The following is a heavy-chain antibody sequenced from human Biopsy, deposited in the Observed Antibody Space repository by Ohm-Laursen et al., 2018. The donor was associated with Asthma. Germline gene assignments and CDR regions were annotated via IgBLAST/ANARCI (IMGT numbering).Heavy chain of an antibody. D-gene: IGHD3-3*01. Sequence: RSLRLSCAASGFTFSSYGMHWVRQAPGKGLEWVAVIWYDGSNKYYADSVKGRFTISRDNSKNTLYLQMNSLRAEDTAVYYCARSIYDFWSGYYGMDVWGQGTTVTVSS. CDR3: ARSIYDFWSGYYGMDV. V-gene: IGHV3-33*01. CDR2: IWYDGSNK. J-gene: IGHJ6*02. CDR1: GFTFSSYG.